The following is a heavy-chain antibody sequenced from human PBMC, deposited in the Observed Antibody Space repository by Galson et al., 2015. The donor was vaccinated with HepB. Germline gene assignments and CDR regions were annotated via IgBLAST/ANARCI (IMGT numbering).Heavy chain of an antibody. Sequence: SVKVSCKASGGTFSSYAISWVRQAPGQGLEWMGRIIPILGIANYAQKFQGRVTITADKSTSTAYMELSSLRSEDTAVYYCASEQQQLVNTHHDAFDIWGQGTMVTVSS. J-gene: IGHJ3*02. CDR1: GGTFSSYA. D-gene: IGHD6-13*01. V-gene: IGHV1-69*04. CDR2: IIPILGIA. CDR3: ASEQQQLVNTHHDAFDI.